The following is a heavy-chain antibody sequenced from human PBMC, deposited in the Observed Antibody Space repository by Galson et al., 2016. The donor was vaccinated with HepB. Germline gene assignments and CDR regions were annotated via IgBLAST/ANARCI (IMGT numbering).Heavy chain of an antibody. CDR3: AREIAGSYFD. CDR2: IKPDGGVQ. Sequence: SLRLSCAASGFTSSNHWISWVRQAPGKGLEWVASIKPDGGVQYYVDSVRGRFTISRDIAKNAVYLQMNSLRVEEAAVYYCAREIAGSYFDWGQGTLVTVSS. D-gene: IGHD3-10*01. V-gene: IGHV3-7*01. J-gene: IGHJ4*02. CDR1: GFTSSNHW.